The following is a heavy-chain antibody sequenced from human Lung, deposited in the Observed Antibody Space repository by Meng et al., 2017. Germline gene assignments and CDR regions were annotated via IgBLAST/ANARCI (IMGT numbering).Heavy chain of an antibody. CDR1: GGSFSGYY. Sequence: QVQIHQGGTGLLKSSETLSLTCAVYGGSFSGYYWSWIRQPPGKGLEWIGENIDSGSTNYNPSLKSRVTISVDTSKNQFSLRVTSVTAADRAVYYCVRRTYSSGWYFDYWGQGTLVTVSS. J-gene: IGHJ4*02. V-gene: IGHV4-34*12. CDR3: VRRTYSSGWYFDY. CDR2: NIDSGST. D-gene: IGHD6-19*01.